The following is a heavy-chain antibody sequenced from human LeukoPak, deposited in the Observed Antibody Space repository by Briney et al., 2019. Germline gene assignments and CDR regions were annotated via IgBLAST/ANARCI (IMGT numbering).Heavy chain of an antibody. CDR1: GYSFSTYR. CDR2: IDPSDLYT. Sequence: GESLKISCKGSGYSFSTYRISWVRQMPGKGLEWMGKIDPSDLYTDYSPSLQGHVTISADTSINTAFLEWSSLKTSDTAIYYCASSIAAAGIGQNTFDIWGQGTVVAVSS. D-gene: IGHD6-13*01. J-gene: IGHJ3*02. V-gene: IGHV5-10-1*01. CDR3: ASSIAAAGIGQNTFDI.